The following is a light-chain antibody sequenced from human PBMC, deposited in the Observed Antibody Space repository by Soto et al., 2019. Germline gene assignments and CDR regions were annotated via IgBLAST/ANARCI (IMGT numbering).Light chain of an antibody. Sequence: EIVLTQSPGTLSLSPGERATLSCRASQSVSSSYLAWYQQKPVQAPRLLIYGASSRATGIPHRFSGSGSGTDFTLTISRLEPEDFAVYYCQKYGSSPRYTFGQGTKLESK. CDR1: QSVSSSY. CDR2: GAS. CDR3: QKYGSSPRYT. J-gene: IGKJ2*01. V-gene: IGKV3-20*01.